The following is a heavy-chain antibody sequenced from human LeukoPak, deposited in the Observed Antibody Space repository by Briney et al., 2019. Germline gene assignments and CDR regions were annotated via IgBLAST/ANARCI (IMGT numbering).Heavy chain of an antibody. J-gene: IGHJ5*02. V-gene: IGHV4-4*07. Sequence: PSETLSLTCTVSGGSISSYYWSWIRQPAGKGLEWIGRIYTSGSTNYNPSLKSRVTISVDTSKNQFSLKLSSVTAADTAVYYCARAVPLRIAARYNWFDPWGQGTLVTVSS. CDR1: GGSISSYY. CDR3: ARAVPLRIAARYNWFDP. D-gene: IGHD6-6*01. CDR2: IYTSGST.